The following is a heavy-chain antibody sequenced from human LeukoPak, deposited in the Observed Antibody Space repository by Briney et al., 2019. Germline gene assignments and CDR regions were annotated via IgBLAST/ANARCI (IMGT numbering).Heavy chain of an antibody. Sequence: SVKVSCKASGGTFSSYAISWVRQAPGQGLEWMGGIIPIFGTANYAQKFQGRVTIPADESTRTAYMELSRLRSEATAVYYCARGVLAAAGQPYYFDYWGQGTLVIVSS. D-gene: IGHD6-13*01. CDR3: ARGVLAAAGQPYYFDY. CDR2: IIPIFGTA. V-gene: IGHV1-69*13. CDR1: GGTFSSYA. J-gene: IGHJ4*02.